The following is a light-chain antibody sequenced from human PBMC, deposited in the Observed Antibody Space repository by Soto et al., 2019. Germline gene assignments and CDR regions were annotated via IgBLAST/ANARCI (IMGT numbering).Light chain of an antibody. CDR2: GTS. J-gene: IGKJ4*01. V-gene: IGKV3-20*01. Sequence: DIVLTQSPGTLSLSPGERATLSCRASRSVSSTYLAWYQHKPSQAPRLLIYGTSSRATGIPDRFSGSGSGTDFSLTISRLEPEDLAVYYCHQYGGSPGTFGGGTKVEIK. CDR1: RSVSSTY. CDR3: HQYGGSPGT.